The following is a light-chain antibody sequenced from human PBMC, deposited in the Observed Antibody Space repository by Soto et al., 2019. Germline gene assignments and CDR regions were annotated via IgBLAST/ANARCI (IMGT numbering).Light chain of an antibody. CDR3: QQYNHLES. V-gene: IGKV3-15*01. Sequence: EIVMTQSPATLSVSPGGSATLSCRASQSVTLDLAWYQQRPGQAPRLLIYAASTRATGVPARFSGSGSGTEYTHTISSLESEDFAVYYSQQYNHLESFGGGTKVEIK. J-gene: IGKJ4*01. CDR1: QSVTLD. CDR2: AAS.